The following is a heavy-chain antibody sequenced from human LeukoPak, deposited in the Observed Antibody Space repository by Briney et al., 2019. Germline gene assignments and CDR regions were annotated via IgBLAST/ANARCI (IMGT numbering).Heavy chain of an antibody. J-gene: IGHJ3*02. V-gene: IGHV4-39*01. CDR2: IYYSGST. Sequence: SETLSLTCTASGGSISSSTYYWDWIRQPPGKGLEWIGSIYYSGSTYYNPSLKSRVTISVDTSKNQFSLKLSSVTAADTAVYYCARPGKYYDFWSGPRDAFDIWGQGTTVTVSS. CDR3: ARPGKYYDFWSGPRDAFDI. CDR1: GGSISSSTYY. D-gene: IGHD3-3*01.